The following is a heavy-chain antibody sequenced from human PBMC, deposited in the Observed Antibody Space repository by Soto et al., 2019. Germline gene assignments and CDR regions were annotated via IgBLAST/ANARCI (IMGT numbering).Heavy chain of an antibody. J-gene: IGHJ5*02. Sequence: EVQLLESGGGLVQPGGSLRLSCAASGLTFSTYAMSWVRQPPGKGLEWVSTISGSGANTYYSDSVKGRFTISRDNXXNTLYLQMNSLRAEDTAVYYCSKDRADYFPPRFDPWGQGTLVTVSS. CDR1: GLTFSTYA. CDR2: ISGSGANT. D-gene: IGHD3-16*01. V-gene: IGHV3-23*01. CDR3: SKDRADYFPPRFDP.